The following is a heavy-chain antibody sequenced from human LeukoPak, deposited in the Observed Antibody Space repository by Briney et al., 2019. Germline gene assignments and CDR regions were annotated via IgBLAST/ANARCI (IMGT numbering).Heavy chain of an antibody. CDR2: ISGSGGTT. Sequence: GGSLRLSCAASGFTFISYAMSWVRQAPGKGLEWVSTISGSGGTTYYADSVKGRFTISRDNSKNTLYLQMNNLRAEDTAVYYCARAGAYSSGWYWDYWGQGTLVTVSS. CDR1: GFTFISYA. V-gene: IGHV3-23*01. J-gene: IGHJ4*02. D-gene: IGHD6-19*01. CDR3: ARAGAYSSGWYWDY.